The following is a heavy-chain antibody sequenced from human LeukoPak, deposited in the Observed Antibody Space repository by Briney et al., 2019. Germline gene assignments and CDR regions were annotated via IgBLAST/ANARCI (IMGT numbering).Heavy chain of an antibody. D-gene: IGHD4-17*01. CDR1: GGSISSYY. CDR2: IYTSGST. CDR3: ARESDYGGAFDI. Sequence: SETLSLTCTVSGGSISSYYWSWIRQPAGKGLEWIGRIYTSGSTNYNPSLKSRVTMSVDTSKNQFSLELSSVTAADTAVYYCARESDYGGAFDIWGQGTMVTVSS. V-gene: IGHV4-4*07. J-gene: IGHJ3*02.